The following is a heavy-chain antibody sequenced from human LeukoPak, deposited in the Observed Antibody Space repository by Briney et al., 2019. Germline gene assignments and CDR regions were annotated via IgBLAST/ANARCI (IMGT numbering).Heavy chain of an antibody. CDR2: IYHSGST. V-gene: IGHV4-39*07. CDR1: GGSISSSSYY. D-gene: IGHD6-6*01. CDR3: ARGIAARPSNWFDP. J-gene: IGHJ5*02. Sequence: PSETLSLTCTVSGGSISSSSYYWGWIRQPPGKGLEWIGSIYHSGSTYYNPSLKSRVTISVDTSKNQFSLKLSSVTAADTAVYYCARGIAARPSNWFDPWGQGTLVTVSS.